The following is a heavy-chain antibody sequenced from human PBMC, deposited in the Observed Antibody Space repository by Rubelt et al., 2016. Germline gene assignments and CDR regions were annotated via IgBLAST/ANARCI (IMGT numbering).Heavy chain of an antibody. Sequence: KGLEWVANIKQDGSEKYYVDSVKGRFTISRDNAKNSLYLQMNSLRAEDTAVYYCARDRGYYGMDVWGQGTTVTVSS. CDR3: ARDRGYYGMDV. J-gene: IGHJ6*02. CDR2: IKQDGSEK. D-gene: IGHD3-10*01. V-gene: IGHV3-7*01.